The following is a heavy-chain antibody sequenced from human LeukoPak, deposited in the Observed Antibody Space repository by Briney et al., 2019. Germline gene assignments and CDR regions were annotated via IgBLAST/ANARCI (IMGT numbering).Heavy chain of an antibody. D-gene: IGHD3-16*01. CDR3: AKGGYDYVWGSFPDY. V-gene: IGHV3-64*01. Sequence: PGGSLRLSCVASGFTFSSYAMHWVRQTPGKGLEYVSGINSNGGSTHYANSVKGRFTISRDNSKNSLYLQMNSLRKEDTAFYYCAKGGYDYVWGSFPDYWGRGTLVTVSS. CDR2: INSNGGST. CDR1: GFTFSSYA. J-gene: IGHJ4*02.